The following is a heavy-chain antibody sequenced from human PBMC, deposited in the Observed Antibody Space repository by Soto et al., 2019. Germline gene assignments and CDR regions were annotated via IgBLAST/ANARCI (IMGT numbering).Heavy chain of an antibody. J-gene: IGHJ3*02. V-gene: IGHV5-51*01. CDR1: GYSFTSYW. CDR3: ASPFTYGDYDSDRAFDI. Sequence: GESLKISCKGSGYSFTSYWIGWVRQMPGKGLEWMGIIYPGDSDTRYSPSFQGQVTISADKSISTAYLQWSSLKASDTAMYYCASPFTYGDYDSDRAFDIWGQGTMVTVSS. CDR2: IYPGDSDT. D-gene: IGHD4-17*01.